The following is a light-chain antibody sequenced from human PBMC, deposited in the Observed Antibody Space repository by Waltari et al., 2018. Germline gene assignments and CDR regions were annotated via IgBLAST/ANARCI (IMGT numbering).Light chain of an antibody. CDR2: AAS. Sequence: DIQMTQSPSSLSASVGDTVPISCRASQNIRTYLNWYQQKPGRAPRILIYAASSLHSGVPSRFSGSGSGTDFTLTISSLQPEDFATYYCQQTVTTPPEFTFGLGTKLQIK. V-gene: IGKV1-39*01. CDR1: QNIRTY. J-gene: IGKJ2*01. CDR3: QQTVTTPPEFT.